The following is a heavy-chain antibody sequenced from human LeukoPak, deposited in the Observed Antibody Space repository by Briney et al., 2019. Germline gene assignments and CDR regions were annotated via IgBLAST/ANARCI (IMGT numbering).Heavy chain of an antibody. CDR1: GFTFSSYA. CDR3: ANRIAYSSGWYGGYYFDY. Sequence: SGGSLRLSCAASGFTFSSYAMSWVRQAPGKGLEWVSAISGSGGSTYYADSVKGRFTISRDNSKNTLYLQMNSLRAEDTAVYYCANRIAYSSGWYGGYYFDYWGQGTLVTVSS. D-gene: IGHD6-19*01. CDR2: ISGSGGST. J-gene: IGHJ4*02. V-gene: IGHV3-23*01.